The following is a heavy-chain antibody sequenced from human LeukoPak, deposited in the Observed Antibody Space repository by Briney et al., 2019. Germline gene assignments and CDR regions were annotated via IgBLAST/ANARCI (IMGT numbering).Heavy chain of an antibody. CDR3: ARVGLIAAAGTPDY. D-gene: IGHD6-13*01. V-gene: IGHV3-11*06. J-gene: IGHJ4*02. Sequence: GGSLRLSCAASGFTFRDFYMSGIRQAPGKGLEWVSYISSSGSYTNYADSVKGRFTTSRDNAKNSLYLQMNSLRAEDTAVYYCARVGLIAAAGTPDYWGQGTLVTVSS. CDR2: ISSSGSYT. CDR1: GFTFRDFY.